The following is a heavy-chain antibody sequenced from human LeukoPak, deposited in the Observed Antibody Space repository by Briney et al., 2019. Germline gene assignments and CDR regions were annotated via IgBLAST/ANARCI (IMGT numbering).Heavy chain of an antibody. J-gene: IGHJ4*02. D-gene: IGHD1-20*01. CDR1: GFTFSAYG. CDR2: ISYDGSNK. Sequence: GGSLRLSCAASGFTFSAYGMHWVRQAPGKGLEWVAVISYDGSNKYYADSVKGRFTISRDNAKNSLYLQMNSLRAEDTAVYYCARDANWNEFDYWGQGTLVTVSS. CDR3: ARDANWNEFDY. V-gene: IGHV3-30*03.